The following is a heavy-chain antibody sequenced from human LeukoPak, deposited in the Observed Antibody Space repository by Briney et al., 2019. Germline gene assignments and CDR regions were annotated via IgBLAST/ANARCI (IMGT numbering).Heavy chain of an antibody. J-gene: IGHJ4*02. CDR1: RFTFSSYW. D-gene: IGHD5-24*01. Sequence: PGGSLRLSCAASRFTFSSYWMSWVRQAPGKGLEWVANIKQDGSEKYYVDSVRGRFTISRDNAKNSLYLQMNSLRAEDTAVYYCARVGGRDGYNILDYWGQGTLVTVSS. CDR2: IKQDGSEK. V-gene: IGHV3-7*01. CDR3: ARVGGRDGYNILDY.